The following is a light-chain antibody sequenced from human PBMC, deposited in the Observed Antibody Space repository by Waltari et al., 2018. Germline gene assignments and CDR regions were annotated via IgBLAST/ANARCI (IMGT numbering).Light chain of an antibody. CDR1: QGIGNN. V-gene: IGKV1-16*01. CDR2: RAS. J-gene: IGKJ4*01. CDR3: QQGYSYPLT. Sequence: DIQMTQSPSSLSAYVGDTVTITCQASQGIGNNLNWYQQKPGKAPKLLIYRASSLQSGIPSRFSGSGSGTDFTLTISSLQPEDFATYYCQQGYSYPLTFGGGTKVEIK.